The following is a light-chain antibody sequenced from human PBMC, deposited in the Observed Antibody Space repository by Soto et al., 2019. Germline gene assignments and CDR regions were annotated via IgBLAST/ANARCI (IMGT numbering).Light chain of an antibody. V-gene: IGLV2-23*03. CDR2: EGS. CDR3: CSYAGSNTFGAV. Sequence: QSALTQPASVSGSPGQSITISCTGTSSDVGSYNLVSWYQQHPGKAPKVMIYEGSKRPSGVSNRFSGSKSGNTASLTISRLQAEDEADYYCCSYAGSNTFGAVFGGGTKLTVL. CDR1: SSDVGSYNL. J-gene: IGLJ2*01.